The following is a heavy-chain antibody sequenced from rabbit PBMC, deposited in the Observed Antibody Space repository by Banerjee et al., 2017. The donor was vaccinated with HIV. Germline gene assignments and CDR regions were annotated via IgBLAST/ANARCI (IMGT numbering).Heavy chain of an antibody. Sequence: QEQLVESGGGLVQPEGSLTLTCKASGIDSSSYYYMCWVRQAPGKGLEYIGYISTGSGDAYYASWAKGRFTVSKSSSTTVDLKLTSLTAADTATYFCARDLAGVIGWNFGLWGPGTLVTVS. CDR3: ARDLAGVIGWNFGL. V-gene: IGHV1S45*01. CDR2: ISTGSGDA. D-gene: IGHD4-1*01. J-gene: IGHJ6*01. CDR1: GIDSSSYYY.